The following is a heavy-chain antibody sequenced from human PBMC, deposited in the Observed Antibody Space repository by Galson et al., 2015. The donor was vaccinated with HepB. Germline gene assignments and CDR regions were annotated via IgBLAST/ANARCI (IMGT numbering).Heavy chain of an antibody. J-gene: IGHJ6*03. CDR1: GFTFSSYG. CDR3: AKDHDILTGYYSMDV. Sequence: SLRLSCAASGFTFSSYGMHWVRQAPGKGLEWVAFIRYDGSNKYYADSVKGRFTISRDNSKNTLYLQMNSLRAEDTAVYYCAKDHDILTGYYSMDVWGQGTTGTGSS. V-gene: IGHV3-30*02. CDR2: IRYDGSNK. D-gene: IGHD3-9*01.